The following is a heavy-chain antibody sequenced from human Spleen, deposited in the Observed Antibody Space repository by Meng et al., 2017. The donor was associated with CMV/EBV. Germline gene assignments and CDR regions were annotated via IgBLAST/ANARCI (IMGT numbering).Heavy chain of an antibody. J-gene: IGHJ5*02. CDR2: ISGSSTYT. V-gene: IGHV3-21*01. CDR1: GFDFSNHI. CDR3: AKSNWFDP. Sequence: GESLKISCAASGFDFSNHIMNWVRQAPGKGLEWVSSISGSSTYTHYADSVKGRFTISRDNAKNSLYLQMNSLRAEDTAVYYCAKSNWFDPWGQGTLVTVSS.